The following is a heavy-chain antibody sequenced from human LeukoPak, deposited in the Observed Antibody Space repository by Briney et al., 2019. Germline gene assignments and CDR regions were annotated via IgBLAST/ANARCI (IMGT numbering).Heavy chain of an antibody. D-gene: IGHD6-25*01. CDR2: IYYSGIT. Sequence: SETLSLTCTVSGGSISSSSYYWGWIRQPPGKGLEWIGYIYYSGITDYRPSLKSRVTISVDTSKNHFSLKLSSVTAADTAMYYCARESAHAFDIWGQGTMVTVSS. V-gene: IGHV4-61*03. CDR3: ARESAHAFDI. CDR1: GGSISSSSYY. J-gene: IGHJ3*02.